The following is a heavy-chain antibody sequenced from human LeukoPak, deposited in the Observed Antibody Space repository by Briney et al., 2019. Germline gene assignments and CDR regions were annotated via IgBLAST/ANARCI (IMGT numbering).Heavy chain of an antibody. CDR1: GYTFPDYY. CDR3: ARGSTYYYDRALPGASGF. Sequence: ASVQVSCKASGYTFPDYYMHWVGQAPAQRLEWMGIINPSGGSTSYAQKFQGRDTITRDTSTSTVYMELSSPRSEDRAVYYCARGSTYYYDRALPGASGFWGQGTLVTVSS. CDR2: INPSGGST. J-gene: IGHJ4*02. D-gene: IGHD3-10*02. V-gene: IGHV1-46*01.